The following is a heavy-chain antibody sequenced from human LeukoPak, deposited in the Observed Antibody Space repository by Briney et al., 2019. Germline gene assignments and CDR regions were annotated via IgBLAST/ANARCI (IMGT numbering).Heavy chain of an antibody. D-gene: IGHD5-18*01. CDR3: AKGYGYGIDY. CDR1: GFTFSSYG. CDR2: IRYDGTQK. V-gene: IGHV3-30*02. Sequence: GGSLRLSCAASGFTFSSYGLHWVRQAPGKGLEWVTFIRYDGTQKDYADSVKGRLTVSRDNSRNTLYLQMNSLRVEDTAVYYCAKGYGYGIDYWGQGTLVTVSS. J-gene: IGHJ4*02.